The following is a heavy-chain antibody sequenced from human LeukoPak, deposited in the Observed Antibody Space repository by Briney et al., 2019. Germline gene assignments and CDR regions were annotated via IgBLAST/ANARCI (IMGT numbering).Heavy chain of an antibody. CDR3: ARAYGDYVGTYYYYYYMDV. CDR1: GGSISSGSYC. D-gene: IGHD4-17*01. V-gene: IGHV4-61*09. CDR2: MHTSGST. Sequence: SETLSLTCTVSGGSISSGSYCWSWIRKPAGEGLEWIGHMHTSGSTNYNPSLKSRVTISVDTSKNQFSLKLSSVTAADTAVYYCARAYGDYVGTYYYYYYMDVWGKGTTVTISS. J-gene: IGHJ6*03.